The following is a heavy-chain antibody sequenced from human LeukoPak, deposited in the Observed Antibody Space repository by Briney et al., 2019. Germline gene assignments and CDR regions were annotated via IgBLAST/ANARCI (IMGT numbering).Heavy chain of an antibody. CDR1: GYTFTSYD. V-gene: IGHV1-8*01. J-gene: IGHJ4*02. D-gene: IGHD1-26*01. Sequence: ASVKVSCKASGYTFTSYDINWVRQATGQGLEWMGWMNPNSGNTGYAQKFQGRVTMTRNTSISTAYMELSSLRSEDTAVYYCARSITLRYSGSYRRSLGYWGQGTLVTVSS. CDR3: ARSITLRYSGSYRRSLGY. CDR2: MNPNSGNT.